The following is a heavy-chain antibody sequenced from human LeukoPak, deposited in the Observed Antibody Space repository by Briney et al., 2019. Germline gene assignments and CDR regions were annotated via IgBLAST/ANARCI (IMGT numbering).Heavy chain of an antibody. J-gene: IGHJ3*02. CDR1: DGSISSRNYY. CDR2: FSFTGGT. CDR3: ARHVEGTTRDT. D-gene: IGHD5-12*01. V-gene: IGHV4-39*01. Sequence: IPSETLSLTCIVSDGSISSRNYYWGGIRQPPGKGLEWIASFSFTGGTNCKPSLKSRVTISVDTSKNQFSLNLRSVTAADTAVYYCARHVEGTTRDTWGQGTMVTVSS.